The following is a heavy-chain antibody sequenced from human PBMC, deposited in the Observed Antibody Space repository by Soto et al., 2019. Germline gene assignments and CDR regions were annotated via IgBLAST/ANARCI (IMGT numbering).Heavy chain of an antibody. V-gene: IGHV1-3*01. CDR3: ARDFYDSSSTYYSDN. CDR2: INAGNGNT. CDR1: GYTFTSYA. D-gene: IGHD3-22*01. Sequence: ASVKVSCKASGYTFTSYAMHWVRQAPGQRLEWMGWINAGNGNTKYSQKFQGRVTITRDTSASTAYMELSSLRSEDTAVYYCARDFYDSSSTYYSDNWGQGTLVTVSS. J-gene: IGHJ4*02.